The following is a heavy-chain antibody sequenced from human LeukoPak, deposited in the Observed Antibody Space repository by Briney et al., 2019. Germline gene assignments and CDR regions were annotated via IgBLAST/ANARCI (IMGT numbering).Heavy chain of an antibody. CDR1: GYSISSGYY. Sequence: SETLSLTCTVSGYSISSGYYWGWIRQPPGKGLEWIGSIYHSGSTYYNPSLKSRVTISVDTSKNQFSLKLSSVTAADTAVYYCARVRRGSCYSDYWGQGTLATVSS. CDR3: ARVRRGSCYSDY. CDR2: IYHSGST. V-gene: IGHV4-38-2*02. D-gene: IGHD1-26*01. J-gene: IGHJ4*02.